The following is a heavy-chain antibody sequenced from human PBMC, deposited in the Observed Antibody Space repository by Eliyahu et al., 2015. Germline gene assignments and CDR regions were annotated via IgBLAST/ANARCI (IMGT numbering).Heavy chain of an antibody. D-gene: IGHD6-19*01. J-gene: IGHJ5*02. Sequence: QVQLQQWGAGLLKPSETLSLTCAVYGGSFXGYXWSWIRQPPGKGLEWIGEINHSGSTNYNPSLKSRVTISVDTSKNQFSLKLSSVTAADTAVYYCARACMTQWLERGGYNWFDPWGQGTLVTVSS. CDR1: GGSFXGYX. CDR3: ARACMTQWLERGGYNWFDP. CDR2: INHSGST. V-gene: IGHV4-34*01.